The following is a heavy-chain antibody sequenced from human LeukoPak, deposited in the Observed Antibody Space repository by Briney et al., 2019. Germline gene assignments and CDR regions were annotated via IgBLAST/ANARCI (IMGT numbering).Heavy chain of an antibody. CDR1: GGSFSGYY. J-gene: IGHJ6*04. V-gene: IGHV4-34*01. Sequence: SETLSLTCAVYGGSFSGYYWSWIRQPPGRGLEWIGEINDSGSTNYNPSLKSRVTISVDTSKIQFSLRLSSVTAADTAVYYCARGLGSSTPSGVWGKGTTVTVSS. CDR2: INDSGST. CDR3: ARGLGSSTPSGV. D-gene: IGHD3-16*01.